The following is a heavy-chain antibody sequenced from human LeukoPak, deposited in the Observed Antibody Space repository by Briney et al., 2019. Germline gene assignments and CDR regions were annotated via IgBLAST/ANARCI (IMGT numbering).Heavy chain of an antibody. CDR1: GGSFSGYY. J-gene: IGHJ3*02. Sequence: KPSETLSLTCAVYGGSFSGYYWSWIRQPPGKGLEWIGEINHSGSTNYNPSLKSRVTISVDTSKNQFSLKLSSVTAADTAVYYCARIVGAQGAFDIWGQGTMVTVSS. CDR3: ARIVGAQGAFDI. D-gene: IGHD1-26*01. V-gene: IGHV4-34*01. CDR2: INHSGST.